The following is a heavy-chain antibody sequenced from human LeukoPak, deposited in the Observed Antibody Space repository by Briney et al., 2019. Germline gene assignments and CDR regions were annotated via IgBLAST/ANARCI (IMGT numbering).Heavy chain of an antibody. CDR1: GFTFSSYE. Sequence: QPGGSLRLSCAASGFTFSSYEMNWVRQAPGKGLEWVSYISSSGSTIYYADSVKGRFTISRDNSKNTLYLQMNSLRAEDTAVYYCAKRSVAVAGTFDYWGQGTLVTVSS. CDR3: AKRSVAVAGTFDY. D-gene: IGHD6-19*01. J-gene: IGHJ4*02. V-gene: IGHV3-48*03. CDR2: ISSSGSTI.